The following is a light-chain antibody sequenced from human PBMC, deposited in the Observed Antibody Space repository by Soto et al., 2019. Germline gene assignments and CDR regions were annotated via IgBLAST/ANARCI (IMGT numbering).Light chain of an antibody. Sequence: EIVMRQSPATLSVSPGERATLSCRASQSVSSNLAWYQQKPGQAPRLLIYGASTRATGIPARFSGSGSGTEFTLTISSLQSEDFAVYYCQQYNNWLATFGQGTKVDIK. V-gene: IGKV3-15*01. CDR2: GAS. J-gene: IGKJ1*01. CDR1: QSVSSN. CDR3: QQYNNWLAT.